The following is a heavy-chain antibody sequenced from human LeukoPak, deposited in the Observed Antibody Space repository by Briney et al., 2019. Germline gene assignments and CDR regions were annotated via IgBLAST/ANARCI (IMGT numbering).Heavy chain of an antibody. CDR3: ARDLGIPAAEYFDY. CDR2: IKQDGSEK. CDR1: GFTFNTYA. J-gene: IGHJ4*02. Sequence: GSLRLSCEASGFTFNTYAMHWVRQPPGKGLEWVANIKQDGSEKNYVDSVKGRFTISRDNAKNSLYLQMNSLRAEDTAVYYCARDLGIPAAEYFDYWGQGTLVTVSS. D-gene: IGHD6-13*01. V-gene: IGHV3-7*01.